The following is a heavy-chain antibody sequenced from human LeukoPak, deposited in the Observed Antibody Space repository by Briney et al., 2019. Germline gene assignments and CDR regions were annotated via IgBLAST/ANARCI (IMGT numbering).Heavy chain of an antibody. Sequence: ASEKVSCKASGYTFTSYGISWVRQAPGQGLEWMGWISAYNGNTNYAQKLQGRVTMTTDTSTSTAYMELRSLRSDDTAVYYCARDKDRQYYYGSGSRNWFDPWGQGTLVTVSS. V-gene: IGHV1-18*01. CDR1: GYTFTSYG. CDR3: ARDKDRQYYYGSGSRNWFDP. CDR2: ISAYNGNT. D-gene: IGHD3-10*01. J-gene: IGHJ5*02.